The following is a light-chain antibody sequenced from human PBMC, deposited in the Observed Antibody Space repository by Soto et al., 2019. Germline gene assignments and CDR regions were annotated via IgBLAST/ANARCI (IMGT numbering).Light chain of an antibody. CDR2: EVS. J-gene: IGLJ1*01. V-gene: IGLV2-14*01. CDR1: SSDVGGYNY. CDR3: SSYTSSTSIDV. Sequence: QSALTQPASVSGSPGQSITIPCTGTSSDVGGYNYVSWYQQHPGKAPKLMIYEVSNRPSGVSIRFSGSKSGNTASLTISGLQAEDEADYYCSSYTSSTSIDVFGNGTKLTV.